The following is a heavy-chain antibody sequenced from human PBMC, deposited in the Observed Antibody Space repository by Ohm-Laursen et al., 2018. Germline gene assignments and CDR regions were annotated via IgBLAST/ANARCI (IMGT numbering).Heavy chain of an antibody. Sequence: SVYASRTLSASTPTVLSTHSARQAPGKGLGWLRGLDPEDGETLYAQKFQGRVTMNEDRTTDTVYLGLSTLKSEDTDVYYCATAINRIHLWWNFDYWGQGTLVTVSS. CDR2: LDPEDGET. J-gene: IGHJ4*02. V-gene: IGHV1-24*01. CDR3: ATAINRIHLWWNFDY. CDR1: ASTPTVLS. D-gene: IGHD5-18*01.